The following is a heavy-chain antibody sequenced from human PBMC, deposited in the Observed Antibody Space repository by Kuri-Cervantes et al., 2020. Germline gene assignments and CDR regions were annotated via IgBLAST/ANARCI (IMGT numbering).Heavy chain of an antibody. V-gene: IGHV3-30*03. Sequence: GESLKISCAASGFTFSSYGMHWVRQAPGKGLEWVAVISYDGSNKYYADSVKGRFTISRDNSKNTLYLQMNSLRAEDSAVYYCARDGGCSSANCFRNLGFDTCGQGTLVTVSS. CDR1: GFTFSSYG. CDR3: ARDGGCSSANCFRNLGFDT. CDR2: ISYDGSNK. D-gene: IGHD2-2*01. J-gene: IGHJ5*02.